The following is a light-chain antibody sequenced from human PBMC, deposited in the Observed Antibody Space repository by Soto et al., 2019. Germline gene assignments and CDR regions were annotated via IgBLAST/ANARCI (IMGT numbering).Light chain of an antibody. J-gene: IGKJ1*01. CDR3: QQYSTSSPT. CDR1: QSVHRW. Sequence: IHVTQSPSTLSASVGDRVSITCRASQSVHRWLAWFQQKPGRAPKLLIYDVSSLESGVPSRFSGSGSGTEFTLTISSLQPDDLATYYCQQYSTSSPTFGQGTKVEVK. V-gene: IGKV1-5*01. CDR2: DVS.